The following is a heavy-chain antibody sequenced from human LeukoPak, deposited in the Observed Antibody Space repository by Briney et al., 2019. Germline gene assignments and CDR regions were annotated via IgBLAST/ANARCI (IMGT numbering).Heavy chain of an antibody. D-gene: IGHD6-19*01. V-gene: IGHV1-69*05. CDR1: GGTFSSYA. Sequence: SVKVSCKASGGTFSSYAISWVRQAPGQGLEWMGGIIPIFGTANYAQKFQGRVTMTTDTSTSTAYMELRSLRSDDTAVYYCARAVAGGYYFDYWGQGTLVTVSS. CDR2: IIPIFGTA. J-gene: IGHJ4*02. CDR3: ARAVAGGYYFDY.